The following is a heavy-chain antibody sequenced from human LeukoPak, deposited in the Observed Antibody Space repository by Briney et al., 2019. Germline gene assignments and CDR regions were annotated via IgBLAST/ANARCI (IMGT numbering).Heavy chain of an antibody. D-gene: IGHD3-10*01. Sequence: GGSLRLSCAASGFTFSSYSMNWVRQAPGKGLEWVSYISSSSSTIYYADSVKGRFTISRDNAKNSLYLQMNSLRAEDTAVYYCASGEFGEFDYWGQGTLVTVSS. V-gene: IGHV3-48*01. CDR2: ISSSSSTI. J-gene: IGHJ4*02. CDR3: ASGEFGEFDY. CDR1: GFTFSSYS.